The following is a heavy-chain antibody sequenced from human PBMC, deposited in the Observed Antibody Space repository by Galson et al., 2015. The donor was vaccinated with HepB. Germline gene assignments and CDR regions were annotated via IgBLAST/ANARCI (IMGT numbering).Heavy chain of an antibody. V-gene: IGHV3-11*06. CDR3: ARGHRSAVAGTGRVAGYYYYGMDV. D-gene: IGHD6-19*01. CDR1: GFTFSDYY. CDR2: ISSSSSYT. Sequence: SLRLSCAASGFTFSDYYMSWIRQAPGKGLEWVSYISSSSSYTNYADSVKGRFTISRDNAKNSLYLQMNSLRAEDTAVYYCARGHRSAVAGTGRVAGYYYYGMDVWGQGTTVTVSS. J-gene: IGHJ6*02.